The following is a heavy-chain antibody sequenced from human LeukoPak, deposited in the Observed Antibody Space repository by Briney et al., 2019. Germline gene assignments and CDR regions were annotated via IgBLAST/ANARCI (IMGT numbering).Heavy chain of an antibody. CDR3: ARGLKRVTTDWLDR. Sequence: ASVKVSCKASGGTFSSYAISWVRQAPAQGLEWVGGIIPIFGTANYAQKFQGRVTITTDESTSTAYMELSSLRSEDTAVYYCARGLKRVTTDWLDRWGQGTLVTASS. V-gene: IGHV1-69*05. CDR1: GGTFSSYA. D-gene: IGHD4-11*01. CDR2: IIPIFGTA. J-gene: IGHJ5*02.